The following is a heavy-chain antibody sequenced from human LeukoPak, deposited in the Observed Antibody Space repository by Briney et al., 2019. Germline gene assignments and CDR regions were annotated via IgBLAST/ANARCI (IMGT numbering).Heavy chain of an antibody. J-gene: IGHJ4*02. CDR2: ISSSGSTI. V-gene: IGHV3-11*01. Sequence: GGSLRLSCAASGFTFSDYYMSWIRQAPGKGREGGSYISSSGSTIYYADSVKGRFTISRDNAKNSLYLQMNSLRAEDTAVYYCARDFRGPLGYCSGGSCYADYWGQGTLVTVSS. CDR1: GFTFSDYY. CDR3: ARDFRGPLGYCSGGSCYADY. D-gene: IGHD2-15*01.